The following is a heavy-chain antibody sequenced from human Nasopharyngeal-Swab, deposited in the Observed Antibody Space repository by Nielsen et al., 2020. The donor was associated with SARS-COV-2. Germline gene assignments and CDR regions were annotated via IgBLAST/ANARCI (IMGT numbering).Heavy chain of an antibody. D-gene: IGHD4-23*01. Sequence: SVKVSCKASGGTFISYAISWVRQAPGQGLEWMGGIIPIFGTANYAQKFQGRVTITADESTSTAYMELSSLRSEDTAVYYCARGGTYGGNSEHAFDIWGQGTMVTVSS. CDR1: GGTFISYA. CDR2: IIPIFGTA. J-gene: IGHJ3*02. CDR3: ARGGTYGGNSEHAFDI. V-gene: IGHV1-69*13.